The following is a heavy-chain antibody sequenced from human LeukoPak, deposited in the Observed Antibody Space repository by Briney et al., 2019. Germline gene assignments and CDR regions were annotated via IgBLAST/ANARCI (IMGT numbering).Heavy chain of an antibody. V-gene: IGHV4-39*07. Sequence: SETLSLTCTVSGGSISSSSYYWGWIRQPPGKGLEWIGSIYYSGSTYYNPSLKSRVTISVDTSKNQFSLKLSSVTAADTAVYYCARDPPYYGDYVGAFDIWGQGTMVTVSS. J-gene: IGHJ3*02. CDR2: IYYSGST. D-gene: IGHD4-17*01. CDR1: GGSISSSSYY. CDR3: ARDPPYYGDYVGAFDI.